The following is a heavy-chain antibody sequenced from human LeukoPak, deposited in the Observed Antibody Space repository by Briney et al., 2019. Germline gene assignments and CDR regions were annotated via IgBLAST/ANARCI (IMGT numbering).Heavy chain of an antibody. V-gene: IGHV4-34*01. CDR2: INHSGST. Sequence: SETLSLTCAVYSGSFSGYYWSWIRQPPGKGLEWIGEINHSGSTNYNPSLKSRVTISVDTSKNQFSLKLSSVAAADTAVYYCARARLLRRVVPAATNWFDPWGQGTLVTVSS. CDR1: SGSFSGYY. D-gene: IGHD2-2*01. J-gene: IGHJ5*02. CDR3: ARARLLRRVVPAATNWFDP.